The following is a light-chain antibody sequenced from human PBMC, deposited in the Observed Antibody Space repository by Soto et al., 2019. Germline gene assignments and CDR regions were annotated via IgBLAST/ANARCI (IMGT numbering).Light chain of an antibody. CDR3: SSYAGSNNLV. J-gene: IGLJ3*02. V-gene: IGLV2-8*01. CDR2: EVS. CDR1: SSDVGFYNY. Sequence: QSVLTQPPSASGSPGQSVTISCTGTSSDVGFYNYVSWYQQHPDKAPKLMIYEVSKRPSGVPDRFSGSKSGNTASLTVSGLQAEDEADYYCSSYAGSNNLVFGGGTQLTVL.